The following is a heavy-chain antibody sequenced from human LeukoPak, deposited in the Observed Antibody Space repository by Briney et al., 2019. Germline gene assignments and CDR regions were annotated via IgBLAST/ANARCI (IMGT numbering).Heavy chain of an antibody. Sequence: GASVKVSCKASGYTFTGYYMHWVRQAPGQGLEWMGRINPNSGGTNYAQKFQGRVTMTRDTSISTAYMELSRLRSEDTAVYYCARVGYCSGGSCYSVWFDPWGQGTLVTVSS. D-gene: IGHD2-15*01. CDR1: GYTFTGYY. J-gene: IGHJ5*02. CDR2: INPNSGGT. CDR3: ARVGYCSGGSCYSVWFDP. V-gene: IGHV1-2*06.